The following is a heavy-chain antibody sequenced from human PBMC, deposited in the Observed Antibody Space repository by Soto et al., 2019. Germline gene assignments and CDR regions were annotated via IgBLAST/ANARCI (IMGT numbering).Heavy chain of an antibody. Sequence: QLQLQESGPGLVKPSETLSLTCTVSGGSISSSSYYWGWIRQPPGKGLEWIGSIYYSGSTYYNPSLKSRVTISVDTSNNQFSLKLSSVTAADTAVYYCARHEVHTVTTREGAFYYYYGMDVWGQGTTVTVSS. D-gene: IGHD4-17*01. J-gene: IGHJ6*02. V-gene: IGHV4-39*01. CDR2: IYYSGST. CDR3: ARHEVHTVTTREGAFYYYYGMDV. CDR1: GGSISSSSYY.